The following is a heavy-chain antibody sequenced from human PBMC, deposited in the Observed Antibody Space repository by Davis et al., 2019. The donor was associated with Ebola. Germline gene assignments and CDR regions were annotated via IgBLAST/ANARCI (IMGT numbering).Heavy chain of an antibody. CDR2: ISSSSSTI. J-gene: IGHJ5*02. CDR1: GFTFSSYS. CDR3: AREGQLLWFGELLSAGGWFDP. Sequence: GGSLRLSCAASGFTFSSYSMNWVRQAPGKGLEWVSYISSSSSTIYYADSVKGRFTISRDNAKNSLYLQMNSLRDEDTAVYYCAREGQLLWFGELLSAGGWFDPWGQGTLVTVSS. V-gene: IGHV3-48*02. D-gene: IGHD3-10*01.